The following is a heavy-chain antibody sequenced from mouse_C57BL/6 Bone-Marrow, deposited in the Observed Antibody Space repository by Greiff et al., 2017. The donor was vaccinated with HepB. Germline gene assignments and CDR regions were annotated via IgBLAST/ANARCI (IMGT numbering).Heavy chain of an antibody. D-gene: IGHD2-4*01. CDR3: ARQMDYDVDY. CDR1: GFTFSSYG. J-gene: IGHJ2*01. V-gene: IGHV5-6*01. Sequence: EVKLVESGGDLVKPGGSLKLSCAASGFTFSSYGMSWVRQTPDKRLEWVATISSGGSYTYYPDSVKGRFTISRDNAKNTLYLQMSSLKSEDTAMYYCARQMDYDVDYWGQGTTLTVSS. CDR2: ISSGGSYT.